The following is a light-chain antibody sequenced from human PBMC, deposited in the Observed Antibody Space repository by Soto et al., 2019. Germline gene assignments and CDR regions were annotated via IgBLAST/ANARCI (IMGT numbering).Light chain of an antibody. Sequence: DIPMTQSPSTLSASVGDRVTITCRASQNIIKYLAWYQQKPGKAPKLLIYQTSTLESGVPSRFSGSGFGTEFTLTISSLQPDDFATYYCQHYSTYPYTFGQGSKLEIK. CDR2: QTS. V-gene: IGKV1-5*03. J-gene: IGKJ2*01. CDR1: QNIIKY. CDR3: QHYSTYPYT.